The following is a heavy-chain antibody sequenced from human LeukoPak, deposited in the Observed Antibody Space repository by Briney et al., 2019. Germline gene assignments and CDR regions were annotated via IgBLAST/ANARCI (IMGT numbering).Heavy chain of an antibody. J-gene: IGHJ4*02. CDR2: IYPRDGST. Sequence: GASVKVSCKASGYSFTSNYIHWVRQAPGQGLEWMGMIYPRDGSTSYAQRFQDRVTVTRDTSTSTVHMELSGLRSGDTAVYYCARDQEGIDYWGQGTLVTVSS. V-gene: IGHV1-46*01. CDR3: ARDQEGIDY. CDR1: GYSFTSNY.